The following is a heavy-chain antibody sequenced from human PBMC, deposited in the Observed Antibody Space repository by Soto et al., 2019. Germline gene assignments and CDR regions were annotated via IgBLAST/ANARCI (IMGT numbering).Heavy chain of an antibody. CDR3: AKALGELSPESYDY. D-gene: IGHD3-16*02. CDR2: NSYDGSNK. Sequence: GGSLRLSCAAAGFTFNNYAMSWVRQAPGKGLEWVAFNSYDGSNKYYADSVKGRFTISRDSSEKTLYLQMNSLRPEDTAVYYCAKALGELSPESYDYWGQGTLVTVSS. V-gene: IGHV3-30*18. CDR1: GFTFNNYA. J-gene: IGHJ4*02.